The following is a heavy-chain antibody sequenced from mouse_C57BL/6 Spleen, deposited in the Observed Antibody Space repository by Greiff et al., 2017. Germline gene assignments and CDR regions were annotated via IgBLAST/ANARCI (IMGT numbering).Heavy chain of an antibody. CDR2: IYPGSGNT. CDR1: GYSFTSYY. J-gene: IGHJ2*01. Sequence: VQLQQSGPELVKPGASVKISCKASGYSFTSYYIHWVKQRPGQGLEWIGWIYPGSGNTKYNEKFKGKATLTADTSSSTAYMQLSSLTSEDSAVYYCARRLGSSYFDYWGQGTTLTVSS. V-gene: IGHV1-66*01. CDR3: ARRLGSSYFDY. D-gene: IGHD1-1*01.